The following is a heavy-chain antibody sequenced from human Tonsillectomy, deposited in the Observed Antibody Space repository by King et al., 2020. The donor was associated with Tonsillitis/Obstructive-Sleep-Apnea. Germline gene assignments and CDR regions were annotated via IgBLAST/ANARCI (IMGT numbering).Heavy chain of an antibody. CDR2: IFWNDEK. J-gene: IGHJ6*03. D-gene: IGHD1-1*01. V-gene: IGHV2-26*01. Sequence: LTLKESGPVLVKPTETLTLTCTVSGFSLSNARMGVSWIRQPPGKALEWLAHIFWNDEKSYSTSLKSRLTISKATSKSQVVLTMTNMDHVDTATYYCARGTAVFYYYYYYMDVWGKGTTVTVSS. CDR3: ARGTAVFYYYYYYMDV. CDR1: GFSLSNARMG.